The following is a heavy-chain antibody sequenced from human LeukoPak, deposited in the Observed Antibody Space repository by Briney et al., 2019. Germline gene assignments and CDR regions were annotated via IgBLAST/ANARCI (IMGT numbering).Heavy chain of an antibody. Sequence: SERHSLTCTVSGGSITSYYWSWTRQPPGKGLEYIGYIYYSGSTTYNPSLKSRVTISVDTSKNHFSLKLYSVTAADTAVYYCARLDEWFNPWGQ. D-gene: IGHD3/OR15-3a*01. V-gene: IGHV4-59*08. CDR2: IYYSGST. J-gene: IGHJ5*02. CDR3: ARLDEWFNP. CDR1: GGSITSYY.